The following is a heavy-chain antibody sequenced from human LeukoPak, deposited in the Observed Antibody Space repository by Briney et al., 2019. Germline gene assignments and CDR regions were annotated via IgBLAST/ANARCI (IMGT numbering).Heavy chain of an antibody. CDR1: GFTFSSYW. J-gene: IGHJ6*03. Sequence: GGSLRLSCAASGFTFSSYWMNWVRQAPGKGLEWVANINQDGTEKYSVDSVKGRFTISRDNAKNSLYLQMNSLRAEDTALYYCAKAFWAGSYYYYYMDVWGKGTTATISS. CDR3: AKAFWAGSYYYYYMDV. CDR2: INQDGTEK. V-gene: IGHV3-7*03. D-gene: IGHD3-10*01.